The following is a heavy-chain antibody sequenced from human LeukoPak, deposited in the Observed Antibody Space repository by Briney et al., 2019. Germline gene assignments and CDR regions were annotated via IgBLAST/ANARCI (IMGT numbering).Heavy chain of an antibody. CDR3: AKGKRGGSYHGAFDI. Sequence: GGSLRLSCAASGFTFSSYAMSWVRQAPGKGLEWVSAISGSGGSTYYADSVKGRFTISRDNSRNTLYLQMNSLRAEDTAVYYCAKGKRGGSYHGAFDIWGQGTMVTVSS. V-gene: IGHV3-23*01. CDR1: GFTFSSYA. J-gene: IGHJ3*02. D-gene: IGHD1-26*01. CDR2: ISGSGGST.